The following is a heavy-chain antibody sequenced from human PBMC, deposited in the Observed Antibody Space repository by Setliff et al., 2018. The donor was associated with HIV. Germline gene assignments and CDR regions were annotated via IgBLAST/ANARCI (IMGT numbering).Heavy chain of an antibody. CDR2: IHYSVNT. D-gene: IGHD6-19*01. CDR1: GGSVSSGDDY. CDR3: AKGDSSGWYTDAFDI. Sequence: TSETLSLTCTVSGGSVSSGDDYWSWIRQPPGKGLEWIGHIHYSVNTYYNPSLKSRVLISVDTSKNQFSLKLSSVTAADTAVYYCAKGDSSGWYTDAFDIWGQGTMVTVSS. J-gene: IGHJ3*02. V-gene: IGHV4-30-4*02.